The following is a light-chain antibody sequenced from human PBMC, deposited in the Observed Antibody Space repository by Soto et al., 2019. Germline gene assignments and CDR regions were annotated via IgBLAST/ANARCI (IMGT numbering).Light chain of an antibody. Sequence: EIVLTQSPATLSLSPGERATLSCRASDSVGDNLAWYQQKPGQAPTLLIYDTSNRATGIPARFSGSGSGTDFTLTISSLEPEDFGIYYCQQRSNWLSFGGGTKVEIK. CDR1: DSVGDN. J-gene: IGKJ4*01. CDR3: QQRSNWLS. CDR2: DTS. V-gene: IGKV3-11*01.